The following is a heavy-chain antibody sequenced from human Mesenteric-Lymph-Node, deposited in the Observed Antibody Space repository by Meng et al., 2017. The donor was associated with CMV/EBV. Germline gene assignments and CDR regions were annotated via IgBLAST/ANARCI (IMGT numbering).Heavy chain of an antibody. Sequence: SGDSISSDIYYWDWIRQSPGKGLKWIGNIHYTGRTFYSPSFRGRLTISVDTSNNQFSLKLSSVAAADTAVYYCARHMSDPESDPFDPWGQGILVTVSS. CDR1: GDSISSDIYY. CDR3: ARHMSDPESDPFDP. CDR2: IHYTGRT. D-gene: IGHD2/OR15-2a*01. J-gene: IGHJ5*02. V-gene: IGHV4-39*01.